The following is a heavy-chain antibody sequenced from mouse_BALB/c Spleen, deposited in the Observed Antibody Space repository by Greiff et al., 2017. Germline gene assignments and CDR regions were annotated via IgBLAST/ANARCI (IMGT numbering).Heavy chain of an antibody. J-gene: IGHJ4*01. CDR3: TRDQGYAMDY. CDR2: ISSGGSYT. Sequence: EVKLMESGGGLVKPGGSLKLSCAASGFTFSSYTMSWVRQTPEKRLEWVATISSGGSYTYYPDSVKGRFTISRDNAKNTLYLQMSSLKSEDTAMYYCTRDQGYAMDYWGQGTSVTVSS. V-gene: IGHV5-6-4*01. CDR1: GFTFSSYT.